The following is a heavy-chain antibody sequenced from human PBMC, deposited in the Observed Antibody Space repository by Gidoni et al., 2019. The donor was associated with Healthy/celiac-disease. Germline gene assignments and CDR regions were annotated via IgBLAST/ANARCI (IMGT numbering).Heavy chain of an antibody. V-gene: IGHV4-61*02. D-gene: IGHD3-16*01. J-gene: IGHJ5*02. CDR3: ARELMITFGGGWFDP. CDR1: GGSISSGSYY. CDR2: IYTSGST. Sequence: QVQLQESGPGLVKPSQTLSLTCTVSGGSISSGSYYWSWIRQPAGKGLEWIGRIYTSGSTNYNPSLKSRVTMSVDTSKNQFSLKLSSVTAADTAVYYCARELMITFGGGWFDPWGQGTLVTVSS.